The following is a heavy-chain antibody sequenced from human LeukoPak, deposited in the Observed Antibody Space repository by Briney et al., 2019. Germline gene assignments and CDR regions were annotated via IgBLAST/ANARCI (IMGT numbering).Heavy chain of an antibody. CDR1: GFTFSSYS. V-gene: IGHV3-21*04. J-gene: IGHJ3*02. Sequence: MSGGSLRLSCAASGFTFSSYSMNWVRQAPGKGLEWVSSISSSSTYIYYADSLKGRFTISRDNAKNSLSLQMNSLRAEDTAMYYCARGKDDAFDIWGQGTMVTVSS. CDR3: ARGKDDAFDI. CDR2: ISSSSTYI.